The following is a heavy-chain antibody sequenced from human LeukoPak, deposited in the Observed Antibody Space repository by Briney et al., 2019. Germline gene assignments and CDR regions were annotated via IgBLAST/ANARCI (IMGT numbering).Heavy chain of an antibody. Sequence: PSQTLSLTCTVSGGSISSGSYYWSWIRQPAGKGLEWIGRIYTSGSTNYNPSLKSRVTISVDTSKDQFSLKLSSVTAADTAVYYCARVSYDSSGFYTAHYYYYMDVWGKGTTVTISS. CDR1: GGSISSGSYY. V-gene: IGHV4-61*02. D-gene: IGHD3-22*01. CDR3: ARVSYDSSGFYTAHYYYYMDV. J-gene: IGHJ6*03. CDR2: IYTSGST.